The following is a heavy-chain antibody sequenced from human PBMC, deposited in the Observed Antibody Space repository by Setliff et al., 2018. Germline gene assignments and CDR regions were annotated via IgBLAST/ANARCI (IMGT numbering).Heavy chain of an antibody. CDR1: GYSFTSYW. CDR2: IYPGDSDT. J-gene: IGHJ3*02. CDR3: ARPGYCSSTSCSGAFDI. D-gene: IGHD2-2*01. V-gene: IGHV5-51*01. Sequence: PGESLKISCKGSGYSFTSYWIGWVRQMPGKGLEWMGIIYPGDSDTRYSPSFQGQVTISADKSISTAYLQRSSLKASDTAMYYCARPGYCSSTSCSGAFDIWGQGTMVTVSS.